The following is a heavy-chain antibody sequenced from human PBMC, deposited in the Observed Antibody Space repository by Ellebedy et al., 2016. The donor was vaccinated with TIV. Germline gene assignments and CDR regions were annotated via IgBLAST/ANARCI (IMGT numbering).Heavy chain of an antibody. J-gene: IGHJ5*02. CDR2: MNPNSGNT. D-gene: IGHD3-3*01. Sequence: AASVKVSCKASGYTFTSYDINWVRQATGQGLEWMGWMNPNSGNTGYAQKFQGRVTMTRNTSISTAYMELSSLRSEDTAVYYCARDRGYDFWSGFNHPDPWGQGTLVTVSS. V-gene: IGHV1-8*01. CDR3: ARDRGYDFWSGFNHPDP. CDR1: GYTFTSYD.